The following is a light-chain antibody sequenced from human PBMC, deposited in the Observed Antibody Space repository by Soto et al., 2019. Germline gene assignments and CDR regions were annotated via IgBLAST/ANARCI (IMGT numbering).Light chain of an antibody. CDR1: SSDVGNYNY. V-gene: IGLV2-14*03. CDR2: DVS. CDR3: RSYTSTSTVI. J-gene: IGLJ2*01. Sequence: QSVLTQPASVSGSLGQSITISCTGTSSDVGNYNYVSWYQQHPDKAPKLMIFDVSNRPSGISNRFSGSKSGNTASLTISGLQAEDEADYYCRSYTSTSTVIFGGGTKLTVL.